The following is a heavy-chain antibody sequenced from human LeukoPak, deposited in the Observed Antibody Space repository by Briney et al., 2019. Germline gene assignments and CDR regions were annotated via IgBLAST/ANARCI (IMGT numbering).Heavy chain of an antibody. CDR3: ARHYCSGGNCYYFDL. CDR1: GGSISGYY. CDR2: IYYRGTS. Sequence: PSETLSLTFTVSGGSISGYYGSWSRQPPGQGLEWVGFIYYRGTSKYDPSLMSRVNMSVDTYKNQVSLKLSSVTAADTAVYYCARHYCSGGNCYYFDLWGQGTLVTVSS. J-gene: IGHJ4*02. D-gene: IGHD2-15*01. V-gene: IGHV4-59*08.